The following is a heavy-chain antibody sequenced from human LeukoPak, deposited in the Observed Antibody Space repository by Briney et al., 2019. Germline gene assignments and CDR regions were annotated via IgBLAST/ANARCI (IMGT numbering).Heavy chain of an antibody. CDR1: GGSISSNDW. CDR3: VRHYYYDSSGYESYWYFDL. V-gene: IGHV4-4*02. D-gene: IGHD3-22*01. CDR2: IYHSGST. Sequence: PSETLSLTCAVSGGSISSNDWWTWVRQPPGKGLEWIGEIYHSGSTNYNPSLKSRVTISVDKSKNQFSLKLSSVTAADTAVYYCVRHYYYDSSGYESYWYFDLWGRGTLVTVSS. J-gene: IGHJ2*01.